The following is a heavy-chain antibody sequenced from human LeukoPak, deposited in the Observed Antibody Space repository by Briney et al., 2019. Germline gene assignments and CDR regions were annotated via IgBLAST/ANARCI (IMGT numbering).Heavy chain of an antibody. V-gene: IGHV4-38-2*01. CDR2: IHRSGST. J-gene: IGHJ4*02. D-gene: IGHD2-2*03. CDR3: GRMDWAPDS. Sequence: SETLSLTCAVSGYSISSGYHWAWIRQPPGKGLEWIGSIHRSGSTYYNPSLKSRVTISLDTSKNQFSLRLTSVTAADTAVYYCGRMDWAPDSWGQGTLVTVSS. CDR1: GYSISSGYH.